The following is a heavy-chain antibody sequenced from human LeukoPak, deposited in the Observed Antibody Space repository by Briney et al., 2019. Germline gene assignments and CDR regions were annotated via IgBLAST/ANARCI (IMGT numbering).Heavy chain of an antibody. CDR3: AKYGGYSYGSQLGY. CDR1: GFTVSGNY. J-gene: IGHJ4*02. V-gene: IGHV3-30*02. Sequence: GGSLRLSCAASGFTVSGNYMSWVRQAPGKGLEWVAFIRYDGSNKYYADSVKGRFTISRDNSKNTLYLQMNSLRAEDTAVYYCAKYGGYSYGSQLGYWGQGTLVTVSS. D-gene: IGHD5-18*01. CDR2: IRYDGSNK.